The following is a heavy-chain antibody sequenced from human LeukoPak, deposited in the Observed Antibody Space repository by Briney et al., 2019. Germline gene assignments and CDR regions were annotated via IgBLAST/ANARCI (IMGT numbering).Heavy chain of an antibody. J-gene: IGHJ6*02. Sequence: GGSLRLSCAASGFTFSSYAMSWVRQAPGKGLEWVSVIYSGGSTYYADSVKGRFTISRDNSKNTLYLQMNSLRAEDTAVYYCARGDSSGWRYYYYGMDVWGQGTTVTVSS. V-gene: IGHV3-66*01. CDR3: ARGDSSGWRYYYYGMDV. CDR1: GFTFSSYA. D-gene: IGHD6-19*01. CDR2: IYSGGST.